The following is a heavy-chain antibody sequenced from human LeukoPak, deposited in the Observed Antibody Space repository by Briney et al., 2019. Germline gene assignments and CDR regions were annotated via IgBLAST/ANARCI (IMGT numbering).Heavy chain of an antibody. Sequence: SETLSLTCTVSGGSISSYYWSWIRQPPGKGLEWIGYIYHSGSTNYNPSLKSRVTISLDTSKSQFSLKLTSVTAADTAVYYCARSGGYSSPQNYWGQGTLVTVSS. CDR2: IYHSGST. CDR1: GGSISSYY. CDR3: ARSGGYSSPQNY. J-gene: IGHJ4*02. D-gene: IGHD6-19*01. V-gene: IGHV4-59*01.